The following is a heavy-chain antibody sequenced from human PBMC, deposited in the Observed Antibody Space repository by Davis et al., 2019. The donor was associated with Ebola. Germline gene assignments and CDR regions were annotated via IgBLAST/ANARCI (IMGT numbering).Heavy chain of an antibody. J-gene: IGHJ4*02. D-gene: IGHD3-16*01. CDR2: IKQDGNEK. Sequence: PGGSLGLSCAASGFTFSSYWMSWVRQAPGKGLEWVANIKQDGNEKYYVDSVKGRFTISRDNAKNSVYLQMNSLRAEDTAVYYCARATLGPDYWGQGTLVTVSS. CDR1: GFTFSSYW. CDR3: ARATLGPDY. V-gene: IGHV3-7*03.